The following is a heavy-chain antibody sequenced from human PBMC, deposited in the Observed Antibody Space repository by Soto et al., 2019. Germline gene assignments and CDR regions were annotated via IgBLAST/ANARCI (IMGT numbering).Heavy chain of an antibody. D-gene: IGHD5-12*01. J-gene: IGHJ5*02. CDR2: LSRSGGAT. CDR1: AFSLTSCS. V-gene: IGHV3-23*01. CDR3: AKGEMATIRNSFDP. Sequence: LRLSCVTSAFSLTSCSMSWVRQTPGKGLEWVSALSRSGGATYYADSVKGRFTISRDTSTNTLYLQMSNLRAEDTAIYYCAKGEMATIRNSFDPWGQGTLVTVSS.